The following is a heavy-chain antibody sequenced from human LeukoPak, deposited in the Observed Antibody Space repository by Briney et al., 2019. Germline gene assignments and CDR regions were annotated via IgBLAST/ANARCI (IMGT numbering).Heavy chain of an antibody. J-gene: IGHJ4*02. CDR2: IYYSGST. D-gene: IGHD3-22*01. V-gene: IGHV4-59*12. Sequence: PSETLSLTCTVSGGSISSYYWSWIRQPPGKGLEWIGYIYYSGSTNYNPSLKSRVTMSVDTSKNQFSLKLSSVTAADTAVYYCARESSGLCFDYWGQGTLVTVSS. CDR3: ARESSGLCFDY. CDR1: GGSISSYY.